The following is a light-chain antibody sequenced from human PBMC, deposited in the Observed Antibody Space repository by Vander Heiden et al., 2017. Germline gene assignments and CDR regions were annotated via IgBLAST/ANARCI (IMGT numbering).Light chain of an antibody. Sequence: QSLLTQPPPVSWAPGQRVTISCTGISPNIGAGYDLHVYQHVPGTAPKLLIYGHSNRPSGVPDRFSGSKSGTSASLAITGLQAEDEADYYCQSYDSSLSGSVVFGGGTKLTVL. CDR1: SPNIGAGYD. CDR2: GHS. V-gene: IGLV1-40*01. J-gene: IGLJ2*01. CDR3: QSYDSSLSGSVV.